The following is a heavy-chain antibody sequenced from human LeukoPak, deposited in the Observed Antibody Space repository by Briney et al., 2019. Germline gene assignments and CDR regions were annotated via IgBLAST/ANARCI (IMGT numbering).Heavy chain of an antibody. D-gene: IGHD6-19*01. CDR2: ISSRSSYI. J-gene: IGHJ4*02. CDR1: GFTFSSYS. Sequence: TPGGSLRLSCAASGFTFSSYSMNWVRQAPGKGLEWVSSISSRSSYIYYADSVKGRFTVSRDNAKNSLYLQMNSLRAEDTAVYYCARDYRSGWFLFDYWGQGTLVTVSP. CDR3: ARDYRSGWFLFDY. V-gene: IGHV3-21*01.